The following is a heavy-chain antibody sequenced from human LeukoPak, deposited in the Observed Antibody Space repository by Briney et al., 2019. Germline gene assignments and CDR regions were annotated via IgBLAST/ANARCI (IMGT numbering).Heavy chain of an antibody. Sequence: SETLSLTCTVSGGSISSYYWSWIRQPAGKGLEWIGRIYTSGSTNYNPSLKSRVTMSVDTSKNQFSLKLSSVTAADTAVYYCAREVVVPALPPYMDVWGKGTTVTVSS. CDR2: IYTSGST. CDR3: AREVVVPALPPYMDV. D-gene: IGHD2-2*01. CDR1: GGSISSYY. J-gene: IGHJ6*03. V-gene: IGHV4-4*07.